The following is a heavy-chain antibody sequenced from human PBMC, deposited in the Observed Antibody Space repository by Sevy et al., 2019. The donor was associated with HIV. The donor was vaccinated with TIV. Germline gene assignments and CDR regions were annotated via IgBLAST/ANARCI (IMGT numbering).Heavy chain of an antibody. CDR1: GFNFNIYS. Sequence: GGSLRLSCAASGFNFNIYSMNWVRQAPGKGLEWVSSISGSSSYIFYADSVKGRFTISRDNAKNSLYLQMNSLRAEDTAVYYCARGRGDPRVECFDYLGQGTLVTVSS. D-gene: IGHD2-21*02. CDR2: ISGSSSYI. J-gene: IGHJ4*02. CDR3: ARGRGDPRVECFDY. V-gene: IGHV3-21*01.